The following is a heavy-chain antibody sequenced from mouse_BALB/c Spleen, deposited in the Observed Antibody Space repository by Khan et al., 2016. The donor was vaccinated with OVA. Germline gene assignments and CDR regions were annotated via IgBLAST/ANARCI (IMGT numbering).Heavy chain of an antibody. J-gene: IGHJ3*01. CDR1: GYAFTDYL. V-gene: IGHV1-54*01. Sequence: QVQLQQPGAELVRPGTSVKVSCKASGYAFTDYLIEWLKQRPGQGLEWIGMINPGSGNVNYNEKFKDRATLTEDKYSSTAYMQLTSLTSDDSAVYFCSRSGYGFGAYWGPGTLVTVSA. CDR2: INPGSGNV. CDR3: SRSGYGFGAY. D-gene: IGHD3-2*02.